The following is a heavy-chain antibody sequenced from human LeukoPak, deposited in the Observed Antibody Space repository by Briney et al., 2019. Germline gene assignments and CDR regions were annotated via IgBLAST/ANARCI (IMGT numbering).Heavy chain of an antibody. D-gene: IGHD6-13*01. V-gene: IGHV4-59*01. J-gene: IGHJ6*02. CDR1: GGSISSYY. CDR3: ARGSDLAADYGMDV. Sequence: TSETLSLTCTVSGGSISSYYWSCLRQPPGKGLEGSGYLYYSGSTNYNPSLKSRVTISVDASKNQFSLKLSFVTAADTAVYYCARGSDLAADYGMDVWGQGTTVTVSS. CDR2: LYYSGST.